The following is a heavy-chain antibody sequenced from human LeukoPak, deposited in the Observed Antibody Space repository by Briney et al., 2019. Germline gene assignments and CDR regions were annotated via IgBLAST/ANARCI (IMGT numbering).Heavy chain of an antibody. V-gene: IGHV3-30*04. CDR3: AGFDYYGSESYYNHFDS. CDR1: GFTFSSYA. J-gene: IGHJ4*02. CDR2: ISYDGSNK. D-gene: IGHD3-10*01. Sequence: PGGSLRLSCAASGFTFSSYAMHWVRQAPGKGLEWVAVISYDGSNKYYADSVKGRFTISRDNSKNTLYLQMNSLRAEDTAVYYCAGFDYYGSESYYNHFDSWGQGTLVTVSS.